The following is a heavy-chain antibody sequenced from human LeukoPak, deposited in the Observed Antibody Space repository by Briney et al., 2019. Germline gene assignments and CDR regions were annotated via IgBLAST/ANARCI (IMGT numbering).Heavy chain of an antibody. CDR2: ISNNGGST. Sequence: PGGSLRLSCAASGFVFSNYAIHWVRQAPGKGLEFVSAISNNGGSTYYANSVKGRFTISRDNSKNTLYLQMGSLRAEDMAVYYCARDWARASGPLDYWGQGTLVTVSS. CDR1: GFVFSNYA. CDR3: ARDWARASGPLDY. D-gene: IGHD3-10*01. V-gene: IGHV3-64*01. J-gene: IGHJ4*02.